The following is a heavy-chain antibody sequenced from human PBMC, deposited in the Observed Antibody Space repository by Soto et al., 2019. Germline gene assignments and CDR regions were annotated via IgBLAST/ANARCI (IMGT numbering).Heavy chain of an antibody. Sequence: PGGSLRLSCVASGFTFSSYGMHWVRQAPGKGLDWVALVYYVGSNEYYADSVKGRFTISRDNSKNTLYLQMNSLRADDTAVYYCARGLGDDFWSGDIWGQGTMVTVSS. CDR3: ARGLGDDFWSGDI. CDR1: GFTFSSYG. D-gene: IGHD3-3*01. CDR2: VYYVGSNE. J-gene: IGHJ3*02. V-gene: IGHV3-30*12.